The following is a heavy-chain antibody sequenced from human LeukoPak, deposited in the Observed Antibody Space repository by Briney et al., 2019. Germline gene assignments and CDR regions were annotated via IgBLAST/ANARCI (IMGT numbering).Heavy chain of an antibody. J-gene: IGHJ4*02. V-gene: IGHV1-3*01. CDR3: ARGPSVVTPYSDY. CDR2: INAGNGNT. Sequence: ASVKVSCKASGYTFTSYVMHWVRQAPGQRLEWMGWINAGNGNTKYSQKFQGRVTITRDTSASTAYMELSSLRSEDTAVYYCARGPSVVTPYSDYWGQGTLVTVSS. D-gene: IGHD4-23*01. CDR1: GYTFTSYV.